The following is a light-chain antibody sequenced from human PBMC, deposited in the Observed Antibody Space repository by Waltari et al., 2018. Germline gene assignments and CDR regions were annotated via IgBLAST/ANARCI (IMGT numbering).Light chain of an antibody. CDR3: CSYAGSYTYVV. V-gene: IGLV2-11*01. Sequence: QSALTQPRSVSGSPGQSVTISCTGTSSDVGGYNYVSWYQQHPGKAPKLMIYDVSKRPSGVPDRLSGSKSGNPASRTISGLQAEDEADYYCCSYAGSYTYVVFGGGTKLTVL. CDR2: DVS. J-gene: IGLJ2*01. CDR1: SSDVGGYNY.